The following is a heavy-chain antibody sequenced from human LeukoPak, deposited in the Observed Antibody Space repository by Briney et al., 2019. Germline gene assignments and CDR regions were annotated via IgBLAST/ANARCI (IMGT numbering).Heavy chain of an antibody. CDR2: MNPNSGNT. CDR1: GYTFTSYD. J-gene: IGHJ5*02. CDR3: ATGIAARRVWFDP. Sequence: GASVKVSCKASGYTFTSYDINWVRQATGQGLEWMGWMNPNSGNTGYAQKFQGRVTMTRNTSISTAYMELSSLRSEDTAVYYCATGIAARRVWFDPWGQGTLVTVSS. D-gene: IGHD6-6*01. V-gene: IGHV1-8*01.